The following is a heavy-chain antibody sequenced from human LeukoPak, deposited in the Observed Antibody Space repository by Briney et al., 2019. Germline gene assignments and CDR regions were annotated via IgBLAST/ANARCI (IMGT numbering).Heavy chain of an antibody. V-gene: IGHV3-21*06. Sequence: GSLRLSCAGSGFALKSYSLSWVRQAPGKGLEWVSSISSTSAYIYYADSVKGRFTISRDNDDNVVYLQMNSLGAEDTAVYYCASGMRVGPNIWGQGTLVTVSS. D-gene: IGHD1-26*01. CDR1: GFALKSYS. CDR3: ASGMRVGPNI. J-gene: IGHJ4*02. CDR2: ISSTSAYI.